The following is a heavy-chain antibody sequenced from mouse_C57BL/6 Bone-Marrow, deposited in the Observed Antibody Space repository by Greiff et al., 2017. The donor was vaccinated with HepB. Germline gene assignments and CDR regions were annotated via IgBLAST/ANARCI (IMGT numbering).Heavy chain of an antibody. J-gene: IGHJ1*03. D-gene: IGHD2-4*01. CDR3: ARRSTMRYFDV. V-gene: IGHV5-17*01. CDR2: ISSGSSTI. Sequence: EVMLVESGGGLVKPGGSLKLSCAASGFTFSDYGMHWVRQAPEKGLEWVAYISSGSSTIYYADTVKGRFTISRENAKNTLFLQMTSLRSEDTAMYYCARRSTMRYFDVWGTGTTVTVSS. CDR1: GFTFSDYG.